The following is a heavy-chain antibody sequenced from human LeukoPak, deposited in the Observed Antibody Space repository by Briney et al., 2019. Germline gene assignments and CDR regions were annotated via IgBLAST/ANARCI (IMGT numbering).Heavy chain of an antibody. CDR2: ISSSGSTI. CDR3: ARDVFYAFDI. D-gene: IGHD5/OR15-5a*01. V-gene: IGHV3-48*02. CDR1: GGSISSYY. J-gene: IGHJ3*02. Sequence: ETLSLTCNVSGGSISSYYWNWVRQAPGKGLEWVSYISSSGSTIYYADSVKGRFTISRDNAKNSLYLQMNSLRDEDTALYYCARDVFYAFDIWGLGTVVTVSS.